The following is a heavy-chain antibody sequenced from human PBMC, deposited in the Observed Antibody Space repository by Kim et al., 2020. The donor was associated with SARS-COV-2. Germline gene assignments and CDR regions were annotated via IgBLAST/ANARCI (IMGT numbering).Heavy chain of an antibody. CDR3: TRGYGDYYFDY. V-gene: IGHV3-73*01. Sequence: GGSLRLSFVASGFTFSDSAMHWVRQASGKGPEWVGRIRGEANSFATAYAASLKGRFTISRDDSKNTAYLQMNSLETEDTAEYYCTRGYGDYYFDYWGPGTLVTVSS. J-gene: IGHJ4*02. CDR2: IRGEANSFAT. CDR1: GFTFSDSA. D-gene: IGHD4-17*01.